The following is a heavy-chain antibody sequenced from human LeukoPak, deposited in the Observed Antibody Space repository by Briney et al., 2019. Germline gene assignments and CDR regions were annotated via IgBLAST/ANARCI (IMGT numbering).Heavy chain of an antibody. D-gene: IGHD2-8*01. J-gene: IGHJ1*01. Sequence: SETLSLTCAVYGGSFSIYYWNWIRQPPGKGLEWIGEINDSGRTNYNASLKSRVTISVDTSKNQFSLKLSSLTAADTAVYYCARASKRDCPNGVCRDRYFQHWGQATLVTASS. CDR1: GGSFSIYY. CDR3: ARASKRDCPNGVCRDRYFQH. V-gene: IGHV4-34*01. CDR2: INDSGRT.